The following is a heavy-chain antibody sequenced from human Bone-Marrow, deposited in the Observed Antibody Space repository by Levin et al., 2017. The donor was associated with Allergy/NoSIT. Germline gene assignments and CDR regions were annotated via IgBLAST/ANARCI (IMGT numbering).Heavy chain of an antibody. J-gene: IGHJ6*02. Sequence: GGSLRLSCAASGFTFSTYWMSWVRQAPGRGLECVANIKQDGNGKYFVDSVKDRFTVSRDNAKNSLYLQMNSLRAEDTAVYYCVRLTSFNVLTGSYYYHYYGMDVWGQGTTVTVSS. V-gene: IGHV3-7*01. CDR3: VRLTSFNVLTGSYYYHYYGMDV. CDR1: GFTFSTYW. D-gene: IGHD3-9*01. CDR2: IKQDGNGK.